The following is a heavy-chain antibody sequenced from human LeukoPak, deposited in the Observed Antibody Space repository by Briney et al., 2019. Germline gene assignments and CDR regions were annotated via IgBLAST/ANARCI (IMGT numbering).Heavy chain of an antibody. CDR2: TGFDSETN. V-gene: IGHV3-48*01. J-gene: IGHJ6*03. D-gene: IGHD1-26*01. Sequence: GGSLRLSCAASGFSFSNYSINWVRQAPGKGLEWISYTGFDSETNSHADSVKGRITISGDNAKNALNLQLTSLRVEDTAVYYCARVVGATQFGYYYYYMDVWGKGTTVTISS. CDR1: GFSFSNYS. CDR3: ARVVGATQFGYYYYYMDV.